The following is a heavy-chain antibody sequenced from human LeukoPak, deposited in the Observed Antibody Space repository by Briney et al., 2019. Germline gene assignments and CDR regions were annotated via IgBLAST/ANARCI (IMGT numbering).Heavy chain of an antibody. D-gene: IGHD3-3*01. CDR2: IKQDGSEK. Sequence: GGSLRLSCAASGFTFSSYWMSWVRQAPGKGLEWVANIKQDGSEKYYVDSVKGRFTISRDNSKNTLYLQMNSLRAEDTAVYYCAKKSTVFGVVIAYFDYWGQGTLVTVSS. V-gene: IGHV3-7*03. CDR3: AKKSTVFGVVIAYFDY. CDR1: GFTFSSYW. J-gene: IGHJ4*02.